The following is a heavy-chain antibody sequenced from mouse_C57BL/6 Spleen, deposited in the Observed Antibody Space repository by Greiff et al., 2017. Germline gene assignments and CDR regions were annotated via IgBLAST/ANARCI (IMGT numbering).Heavy chain of an antibody. CDR1: GYTFTSYW. D-gene: IGHD2-4*01. V-gene: IGHV1-64*01. Sequence: QVQLQQPGAELVKPGASVKLSCKASGYTFTSYWMHWVKQRPGQGLEWIGMIHPSSGSTNYNEKFKGKATLTVDKSSSTAYMQLSSLTSEDSAVYCCARSYDDYDEAWFAYWGQGTLVTVSA. J-gene: IGHJ3*01. CDR2: IHPSSGST. CDR3: ARSYDDYDEAWFAY.